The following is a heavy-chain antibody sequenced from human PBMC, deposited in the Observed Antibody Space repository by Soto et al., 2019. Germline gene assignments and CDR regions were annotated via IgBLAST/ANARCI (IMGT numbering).Heavy chain of an antibody. V-gene: IGHV4-34*01. J-gene: IGHJ3*01. Sequence: QVQPQQWGAGLLKPSETLSLTCDVYGGSSGGYYWSWIRQPPGKGLEWIGEVNPSGSTNFNPSLKTGVTISMDASENHLALKLSSVTAADTAVYYCARSDTVTGMNVFDVWDQRTMVTVSS. CDR2: VNPSGST. D-gene: IGHD1-1*01. CDR3: ARSDTVTGMNVFDV. CDR1: GGSSGGYY.